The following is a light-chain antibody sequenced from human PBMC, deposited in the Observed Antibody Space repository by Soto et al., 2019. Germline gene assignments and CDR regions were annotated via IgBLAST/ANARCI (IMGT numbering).Light chain of an antibody. CDR3: QQCDDWGRT. CDR1: QSVSIK. V-gene: IGKV3-15*01. J-gene: IGKJ1*01. CDR2: GAS. Sequence: ETVMTQSPATLHVSPGERATLSCRASQSVSIKLAWFQQKPGQAPRLLINGASSRSTGIPARFSGSGSGTEFTVTISSPQSEDFAVYYGQQCDDWGRTIGLGTRVDI.